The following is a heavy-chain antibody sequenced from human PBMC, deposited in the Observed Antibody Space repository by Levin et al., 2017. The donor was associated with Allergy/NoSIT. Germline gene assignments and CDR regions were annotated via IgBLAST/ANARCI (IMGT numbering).Heavy chain of an antibody. Sequence: GESLKISCKASGYTFTNFGISWVRQAPGQGLEWMGWISPYNGNTNYAQNLQGRVTMTTDTSTSTAYMELRSLRSDDTAIYYCARDLVVVGATPGYWGQGTLVAVSS. V-gene: IGHV1-18*01. CDR3: ARDLVVVGATPGY. D-gene: IGHD2-15*01. CDR2: ISPYNGNT. CDR1: GYTFTNFG. J-gene: IGHJ4*02.